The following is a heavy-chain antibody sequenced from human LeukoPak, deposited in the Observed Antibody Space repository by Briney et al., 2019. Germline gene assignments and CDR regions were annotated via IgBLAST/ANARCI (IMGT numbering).Heavy chain of an antibody. J-gene: IGHJ6*03. Sequence: ASVKVSCKASGGTFSSYGISWVRQAPGQGLEWMGWISAYNGNTNYAQKLQGRVTMTTDTSTSTAYMELRSLRSDDTAVYYCARDRIRYFDWLSLGYYYYMDVWGKGTTVTISS. CDR1: GGTFSSYG. V-gene: IGHV1-18*01. CDR2: ISAYNGNT. D-gene: IGHD3-9*01. CDR3: ARDRIRYFDWLSLGYYYYMDV.